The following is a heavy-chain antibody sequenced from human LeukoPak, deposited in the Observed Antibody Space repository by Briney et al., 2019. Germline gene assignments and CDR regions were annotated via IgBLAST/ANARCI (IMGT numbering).Heavy chain of an antibody. CDR3: ARDFLYYDSTGSLGY. V-gene: IGHV3-30*04. D-gene: IGHD3-22*01. J-gene: IGHJ4*02. Sequence: GGSLRLSCAASGFTFSSYAIYWVRQAPGKGLEWVALRSYDGNNKYYADSVKGRFTISRDNSKNTLYLQMNSLRAEDTAVYYCARDFLYYDSTGSLGYWGQGTLVTVSS. CDR1: GFTFSSYA. CDR2: RSYDGNNK.